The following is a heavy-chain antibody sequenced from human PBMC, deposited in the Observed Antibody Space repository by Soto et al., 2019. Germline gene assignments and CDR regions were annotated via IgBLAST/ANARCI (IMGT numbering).Heavy chain of an antibody. Sequence: SETLSLTCAVYGGSFSGYYWSWIRQPPGKGLEWIGEINHNGSTNYNPSLKSRVTISVDTSKNQFSLKLSSVTAADTAVYYCAVFRPTDHDTADYWGQGTLVTVSS. D-gene: IGHD3-9*01. CDR2: INHNGST. CDR3: AVFRPTDHDTADY. J-gene: IGHJ4*02. V-gene: IGHV4-34*01. CDR1: GGSFSGYY.